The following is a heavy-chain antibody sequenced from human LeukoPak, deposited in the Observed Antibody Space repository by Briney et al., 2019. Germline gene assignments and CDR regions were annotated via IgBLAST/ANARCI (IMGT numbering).Heavy chain of an antibody. V-gene: IGHV3-30*03. CDR3: ARYAEYAVSTPCY. CDR2: LSYDGNYK. J-gene: IGHJ4*02. CDR1: GFTFSSYG. Sequence: GRPLRLSCAASGFTFSSYGMHWVRQAPGKGLEWVVVLSYDGNYKYYADSVKGRFAISRDNSENTLYLQMNSLRAEDTAVYYCARYAEYAVSTPCYWGQGTLVTVSA. D-gene: IGHD2-8*01.